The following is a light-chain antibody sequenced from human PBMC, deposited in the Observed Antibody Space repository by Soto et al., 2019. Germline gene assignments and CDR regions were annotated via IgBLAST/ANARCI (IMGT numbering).Light chain of an antibody. V-gene: IGKV3-20*01. CDR1: QSVSSSY. J-gene: IGKJ1*01. CDR3: QQYGSSPWT. Sequence: EIVLTQSPGTLSSSPGERATLSCRASQSVSSSYLAWYQQKPGQAPRLLIYGASTRATGIPDRFSGSGSGTDFTLTISRLEPEDFAVYYCQQYGSSPWTFGQGTKWISN. CDR2: GAS.